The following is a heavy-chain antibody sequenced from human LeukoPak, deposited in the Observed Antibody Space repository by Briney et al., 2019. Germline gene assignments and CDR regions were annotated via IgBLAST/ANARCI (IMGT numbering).Heavy chain of an antibody. J-gene: IGHJ4*02. CDR1: GYTFTSYY. Sequence: ASVKVSCKASGYTFTSYYMHWVRQAPGQGLEWMGWINPNSGGTNYAQKFQGRVTMTRDTSISTAYMELSRLRSDDTAVYYCAISYYYDSSGYTFDYWGQGTLVTVSS. D-gene: IGHD3-22*01. V-gene: IGHV1-2*02. CDR3: AISYYYDSSGYTFDY. CDR2: INPNSGGT.